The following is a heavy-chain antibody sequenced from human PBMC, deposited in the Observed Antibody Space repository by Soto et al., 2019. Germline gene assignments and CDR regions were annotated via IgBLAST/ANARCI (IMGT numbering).Heavy chain of an antibody. CDR3: TRDLNSYGYLGYYYYGMDV. CDR2: IRSKAYGGTT. Sequence: GGSLRLSCTASGFTFGDYAMSWVRQAPGKGLEWVGFIRSKAYGGTTEYAASVKGRFTISRDDSKSIAYLQMNSLKTEDTAVYYCTRDLNSYGYLGYYYYGMDVWGQGTTVTVSS. CDR1: GFTFGDYA. V-gene: IGHV3-49*04. D-gene: IGHD5-18*01. J-gene: IGHJ6*02.